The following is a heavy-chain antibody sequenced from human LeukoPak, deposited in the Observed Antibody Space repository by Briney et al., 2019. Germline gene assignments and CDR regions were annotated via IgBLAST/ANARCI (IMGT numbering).Heavy chain of an antibody. CDR2: IYSGGST. Sequence: PGGSLRLSCAASGFTVSSNYRSWVRQAPGKGLEWVSVIYSGGSTYYADSVKGRFTISRDNSKNTLYLQMNSLRAEDTAVYYCARDTGGYFYFDYWGQGTLVTVSS. D-gene: IGHD6-25*01. CDR1: GFTVSSNY. J-gene: IGHJ4*02. CDR3: ARDTGGYFYFDY. V-gene: IGHV3-53*01.